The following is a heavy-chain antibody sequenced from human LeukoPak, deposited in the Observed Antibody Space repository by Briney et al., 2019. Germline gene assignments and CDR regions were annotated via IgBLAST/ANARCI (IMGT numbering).Heavy chain of an antibody. CDR3: ARDPETDLTLDS. Sequence: GGSLRLSCAASGFTFSNYYMHWVRQAPGKGLVWVSQIKGDGNHIDYADSVKGRFSISRDNAKNTLFLQMNSLRVEDAAVYYCARDPETDLTLDSWGQGTLVTVSS. J-gene: IGHJ4*02. CDR1: GFTFSNYY. CDR2: IKGDGNHI. V-gene: IGHV3-74*01. D-gene: IGHD4-23*01.